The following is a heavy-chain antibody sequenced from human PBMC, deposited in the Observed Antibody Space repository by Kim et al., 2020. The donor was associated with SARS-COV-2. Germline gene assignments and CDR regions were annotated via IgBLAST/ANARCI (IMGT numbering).Heavy chain of an antibody. CDR1: GYTFTTYG. D-gene: IGHD6-19*01. V-gene: IGHV1-18*04. Sequence: ASVKVSCKTSGYTFTTYGVSWVRQAPGQGLEWMGWIDTYNVKTNYAQKFQGRVTMTTDTSTTTAYMELRSLTSDDTAVYFCARDFGGWGAFDYWGQGTLVTVSS. J-gene: IGHJ4*02. CDR2: IDTYNVKT. CDR3: ARDFGGWGAFDY.